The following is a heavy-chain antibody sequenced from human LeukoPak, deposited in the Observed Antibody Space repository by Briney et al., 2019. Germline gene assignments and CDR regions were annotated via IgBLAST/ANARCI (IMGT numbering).Heavy chain of an antibody. V-gene: IGHV3-21*01. CDR1: GVTSSSSS. D-gene: IGHD3-10*01. CDR3: ARDPLVVPAANFYYYCSGSFDY. Sequence: GGSLRHSCAQSGVTSSSSSMNCVREAPGERLEWVSPISSSSSYIYYADSVKSRFTISRDKAQNSLYLQMNSLRADDTAVYYCARDPLVVPAANFYYYCSGSFDYWGQGTMVTVRS. J-gene: IGHJ4*02. CDR2: ISSSSSYI.